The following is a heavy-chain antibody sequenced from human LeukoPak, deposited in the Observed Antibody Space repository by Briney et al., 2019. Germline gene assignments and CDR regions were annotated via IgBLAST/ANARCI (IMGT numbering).Heavy chain of an antibody. V-gene: IGHV4-31*03. CDR2: IYYSGST. CDR3: ARGIDYGDRQGFDY. D-gene: IGHD4-17*01. Sequence: SETLSLTCTVSGGSISSGGYYWSWIRQHPGKGLEWIGYIYYSGSTYYNPSLKSRVTISVDTSKNQFSLKLSSVTAADTAVYYCARGIDYGDRQGFDYWGQGTLVTVSS. CDR1: GGSISSGGYY. J-gene: IGHJ4*02.